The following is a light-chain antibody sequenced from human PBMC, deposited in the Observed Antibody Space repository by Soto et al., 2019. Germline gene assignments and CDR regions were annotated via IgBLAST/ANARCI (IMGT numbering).Light chain of an antibody. CDR2: AAS. CDR1: QSISSY. J-gene: IGKJ1*01. V-gene: IGKV1-39*01. CDR3: QQGNSFPRT. Sequence: DIQMTQSPSSLSASVGDRVTITCRASQSISSYLNWYQQKPGKAPKLLIYAASSLQSGVPSRFSGSGSGTDFTLTITSLQPEDFATYFCQQGNSFPRTFGQGTKV.